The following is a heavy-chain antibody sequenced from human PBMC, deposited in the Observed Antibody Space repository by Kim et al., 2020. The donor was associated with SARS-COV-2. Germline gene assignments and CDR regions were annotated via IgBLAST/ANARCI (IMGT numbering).Heavy chain of an antibody. J-gene: IGHJ4*02. V-gene: IGHV3-11*01. CDR3: ARDLVAMVRGVSDY. D-gene: IGHD3-10*01. Sequence: ADSVKGRFTISRDNAKNSLNLQMNSLRAEDTAVYYCARDLVAMVRGVSDYWGQGTLVTVSS.